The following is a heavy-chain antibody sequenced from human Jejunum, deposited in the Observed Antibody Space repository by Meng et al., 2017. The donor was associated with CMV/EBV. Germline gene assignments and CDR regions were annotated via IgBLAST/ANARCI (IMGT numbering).Heavy chain of an antibody. CDR1: GFTLRSQGMG. D-gene: IGHD3-10*01. CDR2: VESSGNR. Sequence: GFTLRSQGMGEGWYRRPPGKALKWLTNVESSGNRRYSPSLKSRLIIAEDTSRNQVVLRMTNMDPVDTATYYCVHGSYYGSGGTFRYWGQGTLVTVSS. CDR3: VHGSYYGSGGTFRY. V-gene: IGHV2-5*01. J-gene: IGHJ4*02.